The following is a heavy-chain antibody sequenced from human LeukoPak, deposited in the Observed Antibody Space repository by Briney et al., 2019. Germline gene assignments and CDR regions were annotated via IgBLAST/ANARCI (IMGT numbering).Heavy chain of an antibody. J-gene: IGHJ4*02. Sequence: ASVKVSCKASGYTFTSYYMHWVRQAPGQGLEGMGMINPSGGSTSYAQKFHGRVTITRDTSTSTVYMELSSLRSEDTAVYYCAICCSSTSCPIDYWGQGTLVTVSS. CDR1: GYTFTSYY. CDR3: AICCSSTSCPIDY. D-gene: IGHD2-2*01. V-gene: IGHV1-46*03. CDR2: INPSGGST.